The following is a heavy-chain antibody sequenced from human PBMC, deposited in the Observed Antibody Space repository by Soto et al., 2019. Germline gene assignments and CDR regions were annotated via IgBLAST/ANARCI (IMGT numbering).Heavy chain of an antibody. CDR1: GFTLSSYA. D-gene: IGHD4-17*01. J-gene: IGHJ4*02. CDR2: ISGSAGST. CDR3: AKGHGDYVWHYFDY. V-gene: IGHV3-23*01. Sequence: EVQLLESGGGLVQPGGSLRLSCAASGFTLSSYAMSWVRQAPGKGLEWVLSISGSAGSTYYADSVKGRFTISRDNSKNTLYVQMNSLRAEDTAVYYCAKGHGDYVWHYFDYWGQGTLVTVSS.